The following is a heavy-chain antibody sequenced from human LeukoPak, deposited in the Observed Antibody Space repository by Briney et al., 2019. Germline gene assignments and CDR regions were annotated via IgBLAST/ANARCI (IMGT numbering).Heavy chain of an antibody. CDR3: ARVLAVAGDY. CDR2: ISSSGSTI. V-gene: IGHV3-48*03. Sequence: RSGGSLRLSCAASGFTFSSYEMNWVRQAPGKGLEWVSYISSSGSTIYYADSVKGRFTISRDNAKNSLYLQMNSLRAEDTAVYYCARVLAVAGDYWGQGTLVTVSS. D-gene: IGHD6-19*01. J-gene: IGHJ4*02. CDR1: GFTFSSYE.